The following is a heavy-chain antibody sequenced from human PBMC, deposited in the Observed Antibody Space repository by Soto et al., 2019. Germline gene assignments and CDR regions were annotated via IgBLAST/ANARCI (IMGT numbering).Heavy chain of an antibody. CDR3: ARRAPSRAVAGSFDS. D-gene: IGHD6-19*01. J-gene: IGHJ4*02. CDR1: AFSLSSSGVG. Sequence: QITLKESGPPLVKPTQTLTLTCTFSAFSLSSSGVGVGWIRQPPGKALEWLALIFWDDDTRYSPSLRSRLTITKDTSKNQVVLTMTNMDPVDTATYYCARRAPSRAVAGSFDSWGQGTLVTVSS. CDR2: IFWDDDT. V-gene: IGHV2-5*02.